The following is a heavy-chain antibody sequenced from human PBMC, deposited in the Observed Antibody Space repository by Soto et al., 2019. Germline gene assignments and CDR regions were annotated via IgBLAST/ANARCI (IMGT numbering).Heavy chain of an antibody. D-gene: IGHD3-22*01. J-gene: IGHJ3*01. CDR2: INPKSGGA. V-gene: IGHV1-2*04. CDR3: VRDYYDCSASYGFEF. Sequence: QVHLVQSGAEVKKPGASVKVSCKASGYVFTGYYIHWVRQAPGQGLEWMGWINPKSGGANIAQKFQGWVTLTRYTSISTTYMEVNRLTSNDTAVYYCVRDYYDCSASYGFEFWGQGTPVTVAS. CDR1: GYVFTGYY.